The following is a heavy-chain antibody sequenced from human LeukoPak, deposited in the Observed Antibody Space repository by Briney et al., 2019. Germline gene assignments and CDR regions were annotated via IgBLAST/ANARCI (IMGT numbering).Heavy chain of an antibody. D-gene: IGHD1-26*01. Sequence: GGSLRLSCAASGFTFNNYPMHWVRQAPGKGLEWVAVISYDGSNKYYADSVKGRFTISRDNSKNTLYLQMNSLRAEDTAVYYCAKVGGTWGDGDYFDYWGQGTLVTVSS. V-gene: IGHV3-30-3*01. CDR3: AKVGGTWGDGDYFDY. J-gene: IGHJ4*02. CDR2: ISYDGSNK. CDR1: GFTFNNYP.